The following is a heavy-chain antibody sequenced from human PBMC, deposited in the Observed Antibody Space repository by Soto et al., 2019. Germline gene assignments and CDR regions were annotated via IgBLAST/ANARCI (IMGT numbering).Heavy chain of an antibody. CDR3: ARDPSVVVVAATPYYYYGMDV. CDR2: ISPDGSST. CDR1: GFTLSGYW. V-gene: IGHV3-74*01. J-gene: IGHJ6*02. D-gene: IGHD2-15*01. Sequence: GGSLRLSCEASGFTLSGYWMHWVRQVPGKGLVWVSRISPDGSSTTHADSVKGRFTISRDNAKNSLYLQMSSLRAEDTAVYYCARDPSVVVVAATPYYYYGMDVWGQGTTVTVSS.